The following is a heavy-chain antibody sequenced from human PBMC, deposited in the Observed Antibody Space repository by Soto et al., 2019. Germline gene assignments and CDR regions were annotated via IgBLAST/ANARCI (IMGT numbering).Heavy chain of an antibody. V-gene: IGHV1-69*02. Sequence: QVQLVQSGAAVKKPGSSVKVSCKTSGGMFNTYTISWVRQAPGQGLEWMGRIIPILDIEHYAQKFQGRVMITADKSTSTAYMELSSLRSEDTAVYYCARARGDYYYHGLDVWGQGTTVTVSS. D-gene: IGHD4-17*01. CDR3: ARARGDYYYHGLDV. CDR1: GGMFNTYT. CDR2: IIPILDIE. J-gene: IGHJ6*02.